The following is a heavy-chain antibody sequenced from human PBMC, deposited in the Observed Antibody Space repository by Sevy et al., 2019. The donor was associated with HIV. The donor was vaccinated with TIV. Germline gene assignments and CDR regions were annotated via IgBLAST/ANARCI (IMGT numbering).Heavy chain of an antibody. CDR3: ARAGALWFGESDY. V-gene: IGHV1-18*01. J-gene: IGHJ4*02. CDR2: ISAYNGNT. CDR1: GYSFTSRG. Sequence: ASVKVSCKASGYSFTSRGIDWVRQAPGQGLEWLGWISAYNGNTKDGQRLQDRVTMTTDTSASTAYMELRSLRSDDTAVYYCARAGALWFGESDYWCQGTLVTVSS. D-gene: IGHD3-10*01.